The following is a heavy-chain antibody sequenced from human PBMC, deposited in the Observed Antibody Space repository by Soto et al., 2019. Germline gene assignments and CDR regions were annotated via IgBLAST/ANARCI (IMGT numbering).Heavy chain of an antibody. CDR1: GFTFSGYA. V-gene: IGHV3-30-3*01. Sequence: GVSLRLSCAASGFTFSGYAMHWVRQAPGKGLEWVAVISYDGSNKYYADSVKGRFTISRDNSKNTLYLQMNSLRAEDTAVYYCARDRRWFGEFHHFDYWGQGTLVNVSS. J-gene: IGHJ4*02. CDR3: ARDRRWFGEFHHFDY. D-gene: IGHD3-10*01. CDR2: ISYDGSNK.